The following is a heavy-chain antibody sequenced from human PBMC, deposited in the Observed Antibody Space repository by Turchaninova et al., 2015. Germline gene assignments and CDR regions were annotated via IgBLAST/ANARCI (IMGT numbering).Heavy chain of an antibody. CDR1: GGSFSGYY. V-gene: IGHV4-34*01. CDR3: ATGIVGATNAFDI. Sequence: QVQLQQWGAGLLKPSETLSLTCAVSGGSFSGYYWSWIRQPPGKGLEWIGEINHSGSTNYNPSLKSRGTISVDTSKNQFSLKLSSVTAADTAVYYCATGIVGATNAFDIWGQGTMVTVSS. J-gene: IGHJ3*02. D-gene: IGHD1-26*01. CDR2: INHSGST.